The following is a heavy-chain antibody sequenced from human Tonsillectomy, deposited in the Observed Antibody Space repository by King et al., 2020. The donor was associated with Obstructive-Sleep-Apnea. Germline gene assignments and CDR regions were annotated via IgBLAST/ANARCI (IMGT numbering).Heavy chain of an antibody. CDR1: GFTFGDYA. CDR3: TRGNYYYGSDWFDP. J-gene: IGHJ5*02. Sequence: QLVQSGGGLVQPGRSLRLSCTASGFTFGDYAMSWFRQAPGKGLEWVGFIRSKAYGGTTQYAASVKGRFTISRDESKSIAYLQMNSLKTEDTAVYYCTRGNYYYGSDWFDPWGQGTLVTVSS. D-gene: IGHD3-10*01. CDR2: IRSKAYGGTT. V-gene: IGHV3-49*03.